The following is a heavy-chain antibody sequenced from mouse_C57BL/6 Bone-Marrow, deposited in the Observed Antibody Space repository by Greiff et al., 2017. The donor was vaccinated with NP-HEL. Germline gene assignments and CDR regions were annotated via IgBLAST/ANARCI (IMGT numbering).Heavy chain of an antibody. V-gene: IGHV5-4*01. CDR3: ARGTHRFAY. D-gene: IGHD5-1*01. CDR2: ISDGGSYH. Sequence: EVQGVESGGGLVKPGGSLKLSCAASGFTFSSSAMSWVRQTPEKRLEWVATISDGGSYHYYPDNVKGRFTISRDNAKNNLYLQMSHLKSEDTAMYYCARGTHRFAYWGQGTLVTVSA. J-gene: IGHJ3*01. CDR1: GFTFSSSA.